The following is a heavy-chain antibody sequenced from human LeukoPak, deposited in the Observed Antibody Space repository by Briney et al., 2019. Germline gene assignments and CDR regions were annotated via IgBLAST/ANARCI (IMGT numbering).Heavy chain of an antibody. V-gene: IGHV4-59*08. J-gene: IGHJ4*02. D-gene: IGHD6-13*01. CDR3: ARHSSNWYYFDY. CDR2: IYYSGTT. Sequence: SETLSLTCTVSGGSISSYYWSWIRLPPGKGLEWIGYIYYSGTTNYNPSLKTRVTISVDTSKSQFSLKLSSVTAADTAMYYCARHSSNWYYFDYWGQGTLVTVSS. CDR1: GGSISSYY.